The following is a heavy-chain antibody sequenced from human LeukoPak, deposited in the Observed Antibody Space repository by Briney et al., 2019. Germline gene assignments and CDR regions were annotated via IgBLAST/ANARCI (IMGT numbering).Heavy chain of an antibody. CDR3: ARHGVLEYPPTG. Sequence: SENLSLTCTVSGGSISSSSYYWGWIRQPPGKGLEWIGSIYYSGSTYYNPSLKSRVTISVDTSKNQFSLKLSSVTAADTAVYYCARHGVLEYPPTGWGQGTLVTVSS. J-gene: IGHJ4*02. V-gene: IGHV4-39*01. CDR2: IYYSGST. CDR1: GGSISSSSYY. D-gene: IGHD1-1*01.